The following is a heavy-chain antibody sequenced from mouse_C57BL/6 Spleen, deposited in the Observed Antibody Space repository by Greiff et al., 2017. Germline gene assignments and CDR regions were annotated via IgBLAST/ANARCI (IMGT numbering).Heavy chain of an antibody. CDR2: INPNYGTT. Sequence: VQLQQSGPELVKPGASVKISCKASGYSFTDYNMNWVKQSNGKSLEWIGVINPNYGTTSSNQTFKGKATLTVDQSSSTAYMQLNSLTSKDSAVYYCARNPYYGSTPYYFDYWGQGTTLTVSS. J-gene: IGHJ2*01. D-gene: IGHD1-1*01. V-gene: IGHV1-39*01. CDR3: ARNPYYGSTPYYFDY. CDR1: GYSFTDYN.